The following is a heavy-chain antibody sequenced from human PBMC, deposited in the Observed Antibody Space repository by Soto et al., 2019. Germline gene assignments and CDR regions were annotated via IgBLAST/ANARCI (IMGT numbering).Heavy chain of an antibody. CDR1: GYTFSGHY. CDR2: INPKSGGT. V-gene: IGHV1-2*02. J-gene: IGHJ4*02. D-gene: IGHD6-13*01. CDR3: ARGLYSSHAYFFAS. Sequence: QVQLVQSGAEVRKPGASVKVSCNVTGYTFSGHYLHWVRQAPGQGLEWMGWINPKSGGTNYAQKFQDRVTMTSDTSVSAASMELTSLRYDDTAVFYCARGLYSSHAYFFASWGQGTLVTVSS.